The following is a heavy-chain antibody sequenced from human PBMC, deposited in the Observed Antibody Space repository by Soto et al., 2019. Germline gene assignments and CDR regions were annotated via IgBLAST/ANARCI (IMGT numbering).Heavy chain of an antibody. Sequence: QVQLVQSGAEVKKPGSSVKVSCKASGGTFSSYAISWVRQAPGQGLEWMGGIIPIFGTANYAQKFQGRVTITADESTSTAYMERSSLSSEAAAVYYCGKGVRHNSGIGWGDYWGQGTLVTVSS. V-gene: IGHV1-69*01. CDR3: GKGVRHNSGIGWGDY. J-gene: IGHJ4*02. CDR1: GGTFSSYA. D-gene: IGHD7-27*01. CDR2: IIPIFGTA.